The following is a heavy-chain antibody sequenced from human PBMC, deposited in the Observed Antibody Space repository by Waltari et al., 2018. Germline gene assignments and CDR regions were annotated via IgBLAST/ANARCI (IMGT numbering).Heavy chain of an antibody. V-gene: IGHV3-49*04. J-gene: IGHJ4*02. Sequence: EVQLAESGGGLVQPGRSLRLSCTACGLHFGDHAMTWVRQVPGKGLEWVGFIRSKTYGGAPEYAASVKGRFTISRDESKSVAYLQMNSLRTEDTALYYCTRADGMTDLDYWGQGALVTVSS. CDR3: TRADGMTDLDY. CDR1: GLHFGDHA. CDR2: IRSKTYGGAP.